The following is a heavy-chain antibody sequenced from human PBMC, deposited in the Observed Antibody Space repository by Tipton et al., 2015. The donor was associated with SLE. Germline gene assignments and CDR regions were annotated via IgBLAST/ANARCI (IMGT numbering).Heavy chain of an antibody. Sequence: LRLSCTVSGGSISSYYWSWIRQPPGKGLEWIGYIYTSGSTNYNPSLKSRATISVDTSKNQFSLKLSSVTAADTAVYYCARGQGSYYDILTGGAFDIWGQGTMVTVSS. J-gene: IGHJ3*02. CDR2: IYTSGST. D-gene: IGHD3-9*01. CDR1: GGSISSYY. CDR3: ARGQGSYYDILTGGAFDI. V-gene: IGHV4-4*09.